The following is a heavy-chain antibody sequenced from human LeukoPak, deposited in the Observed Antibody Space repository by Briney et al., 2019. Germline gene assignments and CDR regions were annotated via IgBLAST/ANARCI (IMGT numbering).Heavy chain of an antibody. V-gene: IGHV3-33*03. Sequence: PGRSLRLSCAASGFTFSSYGMHWVRQAPGKGLEWVAVIWDDGSNKYYADSVRGRFTISRDNAKNSLYLQMNSLRAEDTAVYYCARPPYSSSWDPGWFDPWGQGTLITVSS. CDR1: GFTFSSYG. CDR3: ARPPYSSSWDPGWFDP. CDR2: IWDDGSNK. D-gene: IGHD6-13*01. J-gene: IGHJ5*02.